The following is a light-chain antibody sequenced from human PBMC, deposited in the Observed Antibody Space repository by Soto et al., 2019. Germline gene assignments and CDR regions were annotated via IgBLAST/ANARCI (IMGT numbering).Light chain of an antibody. V-gene: IGLV2-14*01. Sequence: QLVLTRPASVSGSPGQSITISCTGTSSDVGGYNSVSWYRQYPGKAPKLIIFDVTDRPSGISTRFSGSKSGNTASLTISGLQAEDEAVFYCTSYTSSSTTVFGTGTKVTVL. CDR1: SSDVGGYNS. J-gene: IGLJ1*01. CDR2: DVT. CDR3: TSYTSSSTTV.